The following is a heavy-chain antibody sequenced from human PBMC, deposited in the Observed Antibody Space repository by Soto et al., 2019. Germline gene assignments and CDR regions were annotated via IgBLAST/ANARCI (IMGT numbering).Heavy chain of an antibody. CDR1: GGTFSSYA. Sequence: QVQLVQSGAEVKKPGSSVKVSCKASGGTFSSYAISWVRQAPGQGLEWMGGIIPIFGTANYAQKFQGRVTIPAIEATSTAYMELSSLRSEDTAVYYCASGDIVVVVSATDPDYFDYWVQGTLVTVSS. D-gene: IGHD2-15*01. CDR2: IIPIFGTA. V-gene: IGHV1-69*12. J-gene: IGHJ4*02. CDR3: ASGDIVVVVSATDPDYFDY.